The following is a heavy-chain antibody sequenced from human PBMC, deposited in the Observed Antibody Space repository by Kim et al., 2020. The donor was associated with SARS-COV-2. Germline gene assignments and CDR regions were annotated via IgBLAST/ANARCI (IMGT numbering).Heavy chain of an antibody. Sequence: SETLSITCTVSGGSISSSSYYWGWIRQPPGKGLEWIGSIYYSGSTYYNPSLKSRVTISVDTSKNQFSLKLSSVTAADTAVYYCARLPGGDYFDYWGQGTLVTVSS. CDR3: ARLPGGDYFDY. J-gene: IGHJ4*02. CDR1: GGSISSSSYY. D-gene: IGHD3-10*01. V-gene: IGHV4-39*01. CDR2: IYYSGST.